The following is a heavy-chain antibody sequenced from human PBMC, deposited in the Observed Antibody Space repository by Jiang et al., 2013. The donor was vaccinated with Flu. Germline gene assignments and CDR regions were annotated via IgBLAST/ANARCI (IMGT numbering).Heavy chain of an antibody. CDR3: ARPKGYNWNGDAFDI. V-gene: IGHV5-51*01. D-gene: IGHD1-20*01. J-gene: IGHJ3*02. CDR1: GYSFTSYW. Sequence: YGAEVKKPGESLKISCKGSGYSFTSYWIGWVRQMPGKGLEWMGIIYPGDSDTRYSPSFQGQVTISADKSISTAYLQWSSLKASDTAMYYCARPKGYNWNGDAFDIWGQGTMVTVSS. CDR2: IYPGDSDT.